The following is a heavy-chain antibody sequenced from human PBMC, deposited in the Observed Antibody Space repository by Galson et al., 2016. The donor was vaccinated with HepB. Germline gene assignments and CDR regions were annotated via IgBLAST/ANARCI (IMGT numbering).Heavy chain of an antibody. V-gene: IGHV3-23*01. CDR2: ISASGGST. CDR3: AKGRDGAVAGTVDFDS. CDR1: GFTFNSYA. D-gene: IGHD6-19*01. Sequence: SLRLSCAASGFTFNSYAMSWVRQAPGKGLEWVSEISASGGSTYYADSVKGRFTISRDNSKNTLYLQMNSLRVEDTAVYYCAKGRDGAVAGTVDFDSWGQGTLVTVSS. J-gene: IGHJ4*02.